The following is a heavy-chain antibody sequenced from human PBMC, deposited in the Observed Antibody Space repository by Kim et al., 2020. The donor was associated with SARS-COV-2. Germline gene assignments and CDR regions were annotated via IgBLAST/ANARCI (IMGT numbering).Heavy chain of an antibody. CDR3: ARDLLKDYGGAYYYYYGMDV. V-gene: IGHV1-3*01. D-gene: IGHD4-17*01. CDR2: INAGTVNT. J-gene: IGHJ6*02. Sequence: ASVKVSCKASGYTFTSYAMHWVRQAPGQRLEWMGWINAGTVNTKYSQKFQGRVTITRDTSASTAYMELSSLRSEDTAVYYCARDLLKDYGGAYYYYYGMDVWGQGTTVTVSS. CDR1: GYTFTSYA.